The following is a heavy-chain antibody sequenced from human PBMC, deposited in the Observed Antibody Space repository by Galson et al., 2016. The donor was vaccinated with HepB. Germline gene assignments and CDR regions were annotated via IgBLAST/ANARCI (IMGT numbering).Heavy chain of an antibody. Sequence: SETLSLTCTVYGGSFSGYYWTWIRQPPGKGLEWIGEINDSGNIHYNPSLKSRVIISIETSNNQFSLKLNSVTATDTAVYYCARGWDIVSVPAAMGGWLDPRGQGALFTVSS. CDR2: INDSGNI. CDR3: ARGWDIVSVPAAMGGWLDP. CDR1: GGSFSGYY. V-gene: IGHV4-34*01. J-gene: IGHJ5*02. D-gene: IGHD2-2*01.